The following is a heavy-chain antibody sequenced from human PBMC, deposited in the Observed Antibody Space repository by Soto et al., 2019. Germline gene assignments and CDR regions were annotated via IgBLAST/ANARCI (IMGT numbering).Heavy chain of an antibody. D-gene: IGHD3-3*01. CDR3: ARDVKYDFWSGYYQNYYYGMDV. CDR2: INPSGGST. J-gene: IGHJ6*02. CDR1: GYTFTSYY. Sequence: ASVKVSCKASGYTFTSYYMHWVRQAPGQGLEWMGIINPSGGSTSYAQKFQGRVTMTRDTSTSTVYMELSSLRSEDTAVYYCARDVKYDFWSGYYQNYYYGMDVWGQGTTVTV. V-gene: IGHV1-46*01.